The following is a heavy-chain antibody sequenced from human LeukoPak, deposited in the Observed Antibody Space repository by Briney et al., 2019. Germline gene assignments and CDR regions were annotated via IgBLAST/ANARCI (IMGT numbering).Heavy chain of an antibody. D-gene: IGHD6-13*01. Sequence: PSETLSLTCTVSGGSVSSGSYYWSWIRQPPGKGLEWIGYIYYSGSTNYNPSLKSRVTISVDTSKNQFSLKLSSVTAADTAVYYCARAKRYSSRWYEGMDVWGQGTTVTVSS. V-gene: IGHV4-61*01. CDR3: ARAKRYSSRWYEGMDV. CDR1: GGSVSSGSYY. CDR2: IYYSGST. J-gene: IGHJ6*02.